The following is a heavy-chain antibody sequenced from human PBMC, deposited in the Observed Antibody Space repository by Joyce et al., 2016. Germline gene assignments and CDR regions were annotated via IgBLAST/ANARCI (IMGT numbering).Heavy chain of an antibody. D-gene: IGHD1-14*01. CDR3: ARDRESFTTGNYGMDV. CDR1: GFTFSTYV. CDR2: IWYDGRNK. Sequence: QVQLVESGGGVVQPGRSLRLSCAASGFTFSTYVMYWVRQAPGKELEGVAVIWYDGRNKYYADAVKGRFTISRDNSKNTLYLQMNGLRVEDTAVYYCARDRESFTTGNYGMDVWGQGTTVTVSS. J-gene: IGHJ6*02. V-gene: IGHV3-33*08.